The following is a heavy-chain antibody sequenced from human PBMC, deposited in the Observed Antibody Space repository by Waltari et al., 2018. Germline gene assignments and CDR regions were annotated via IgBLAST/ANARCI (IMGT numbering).Heavy chain of an antibody. J-gene: IGHJ4*02. D-gene: IGHD2-2*01. V-gene: IGHV4-4*02. CDR2: VLHSGKN. Sequence: QVQLQEAGQGLVKPSGTLSLTCAVSGDSIRGNYWWSWVRQSPENGLEWIGKVLHSGKNHYNPSLESRVTISVDKPKNQFSLNLNSVTAADTAVYSCAGDRAIGLFFDYWGRGTLVTVSS. CDR1: GDSIRGNYW. CDR3: AGDRAIGLFFDY.